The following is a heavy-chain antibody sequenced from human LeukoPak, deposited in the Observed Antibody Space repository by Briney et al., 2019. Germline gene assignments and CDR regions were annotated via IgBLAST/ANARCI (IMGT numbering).Heavy chain of an antibody. V-gene: IGHV4-39*07. CDR2: IYYSGST. CDR3: ARGRIAVAEY. D-gene: IGHD6-19*01. J-gene: IGHJ4*02. CDR1: GGFISSSSYY. Sequence: SETLSLTCTVSGGFISSSSYYWGWIRQPPGTGLEWIGSIYYSGSTYYNPSLKSRVTISVDTSKNQFSLKLSSVTAADTAVYYCARGRIAVAEYWGQGTLVTVSS.